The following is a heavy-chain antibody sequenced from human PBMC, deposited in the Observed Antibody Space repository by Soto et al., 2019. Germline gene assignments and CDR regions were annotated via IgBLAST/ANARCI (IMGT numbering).Heavy chain of an antibody. Sequence: DVQLVESGGGLVQPGGSLRLSYAASGFIFRDHSMNWVRQAPGKGLEWISYIRGTTTISYADSVKGRFTISRDNAENSLYLQMNSLRDEDTAVYYCARDLSWAFDHWGQGALVTVSS. CDR2: IRGTTTI. D-gene: IGHD6-13*01. CDR3: ARDLSWAFDH. CDR1: GFIFRDHS. J-gene: IGHJ4*02. V-gene: IGHV3-48*02.